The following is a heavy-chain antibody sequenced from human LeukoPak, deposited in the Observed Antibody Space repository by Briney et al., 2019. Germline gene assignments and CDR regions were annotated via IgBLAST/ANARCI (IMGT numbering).Heavy chain of an antibody. Sequence: PGGSLRLSRAVSGITVSNYGMSWVRQAPGKGLEWVAGISGSGVSTHYADSVKGRFTISRDNPRNTLYLQMNSLRPEDTAVYFCAKRGVVIRVILVGFHKEAYYFDSWGQGALVTVSS. J-gene: IGHJ4*02. D-gene: IGHD3-22*01. CDR1: GITVSNYG. CDR2: ISGSGVST. V-gene: IGHV3-23*01. CDR3: AKRGVVIRVILVGFHKEAYYFDS.